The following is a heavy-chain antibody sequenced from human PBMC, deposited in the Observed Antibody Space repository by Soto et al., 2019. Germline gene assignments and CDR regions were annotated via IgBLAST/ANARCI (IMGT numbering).Heavy chain of an antibody. CDR3: AKSRLRFLEWLSAYYYYMDV. CDR1: GFTFSSYA. D-gene: IGHD3-3*01. Sequence: EVQLLESGGGLVQPGGSLRLSCAASGFTFSSYAMSWVRQAPGKGLEWVSAISGSGGSTYYADSVKGRFTISRENSKNTLYLQMNSLRAEDTAVYYCAKSRLRFLEWLSAYYYYMDVWGKGTTVTVSS. CDR2: ISGSGGST. J-gene: IGHJ6*03. V-gene: IGHV3-23*01.